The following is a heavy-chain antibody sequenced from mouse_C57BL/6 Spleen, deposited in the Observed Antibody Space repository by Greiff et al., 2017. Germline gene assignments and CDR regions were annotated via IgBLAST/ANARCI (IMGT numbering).Heavy chain of an antibody. J-gene: IGHJ1*03. CDR1: GYTFTSYW. V-gene: IGHV1-55*01. Sequence: QVHVKQPGAELVKPGASVKMSCKASGYTFTSYWITWVKQRPGQGLEWVGDIYPGSGSTNYNEKFKSKATLTVDTSSSTAYMQLSSLTSEDSAVYYCARGEIPYWDFDVWGTGTTVTVSS. CDR2: IYPGSGST. CDR3: ARGEIPYWDFDV.